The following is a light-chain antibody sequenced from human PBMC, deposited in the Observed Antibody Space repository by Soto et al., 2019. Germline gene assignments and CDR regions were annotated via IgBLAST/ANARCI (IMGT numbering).Light chain of an antibody. CDR3: QQYNSSWT. V-gene: IGKV3-15*01. CDR1: QSISDT. CDR2: GAS. Sequence: EIVMTQSPVTLSVSPGGRATLSCRASQSISDTLAWYQQKPGQAPRLLIHGASTRAPGFPARFSGSGSGTDFTLTISSLQSEDFATYYCQQYNSSWTFGQGTKVDIK. J-gene: IGKJ1*01.